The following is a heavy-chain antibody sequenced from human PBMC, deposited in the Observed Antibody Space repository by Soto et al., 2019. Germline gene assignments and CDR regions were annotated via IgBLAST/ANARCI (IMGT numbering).Heavy chain of an antibody. Sequence: ASVKVSCKSSGDTFTSYGISCVRQAPGQGLEWMGWISAYNGNTNYAQKLQGRVTMTTDTSTSTAYMELRSLRSDDTAVYYCARVGSGWYGVWDYYYYGMDVWGQGTTVTVSS. CDR3: ARVGSGWYGVWDYYYYGMDV. D-gene: IGHD6-19*01. CDR2: ISAYNGNT. CDR1: GDTFTSYG. J-gene: IGHJ6*02. V-gene: IGHV1-18*01.